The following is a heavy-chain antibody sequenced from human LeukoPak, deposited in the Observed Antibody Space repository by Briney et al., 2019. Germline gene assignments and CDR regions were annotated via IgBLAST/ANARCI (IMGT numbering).Heavy chain of an antibody. Sequence: GASVKVSCKAFGYTFTSYAMNWVRQAPGQGLEWMGWISAYNGNTNYAQKLQGRVTMTTDTSTSTAYMELRSLRSDDTAVYYCARFKDNSLKGDLLLWFGELAFDIWGQGTMVTVSS. J-gene: IGHJ3*02. D-gene: IGHD3-10*01. CDR2: ISAYNGNT. CDR3: ARFKDNSLKGDLLLWFGELAFDI. V-gene: IGHV1-18*01. CDR1: GYTFTSYA.